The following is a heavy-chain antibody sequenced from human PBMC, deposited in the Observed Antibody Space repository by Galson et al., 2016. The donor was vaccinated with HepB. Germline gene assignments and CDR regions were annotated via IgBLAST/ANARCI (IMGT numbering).Heavy chain of an antibody. D-gene: IGHD3-16*02. Sequence: SLRLSCAASGFAFSTYVMSWVRQAPGKGLEWVSAISGSGGSTYYADSVKGRFTISRDNSKNTLYLQMNSLRAEDTAVYYCAKEFYDYVWGNHRPRPVDYWGQGTLVTVSS. CDR3: AKEFYDYVWGNHRPRPVDY. CDR1: GFAFSTYV. J-gene: IGHJ4*02. CDR2: ISGSGGST. V-gene: IGHV3-23*01.